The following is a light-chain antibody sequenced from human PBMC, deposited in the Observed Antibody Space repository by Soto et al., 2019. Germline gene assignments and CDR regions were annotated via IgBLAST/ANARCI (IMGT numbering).Light chain of an antibody. CDR3: QSYDANLNGYV. Sequence: QSVLPQPPSMSGAPGQRVTISCTGSSSNIAAGYDVHWHQQPPGAAPKLLIYANTNRPSGVPDRFSGSKSGTTASLAITGLQAEDEADYYCQSYDANLNGYVVGPGTKLTVL. CDR2: ANT. CDR1: SSNIAAGYD. J-gene: IGLJ1*01. V-gene: IGLV1-40*01.